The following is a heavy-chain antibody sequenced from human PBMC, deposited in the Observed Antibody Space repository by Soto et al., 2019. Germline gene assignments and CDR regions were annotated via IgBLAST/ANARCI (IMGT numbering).Heavy chain of an antibody. CDR2: IYYSGST. CDR1: GGSISSGGYY. V-gene: IGHV4-31*03. D-gene: IGHD3-22*01. Sequence: SETLSLTCTVSGGSISSGGYYWSWIRQHPGKGLEWIGYIYYSGSTYYNPSLKSRVTISVDTSKNQFSLDLSSVTAADTAVYYCARVGGSGYYCDYWGQGTLVTVS. J-gene: IGHJ4*02. CDR3: ARVGGSGYYCDY.